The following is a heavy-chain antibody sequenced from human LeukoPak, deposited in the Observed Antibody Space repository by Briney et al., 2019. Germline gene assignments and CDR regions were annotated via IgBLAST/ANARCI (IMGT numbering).Heavy chain of an antibody. V-gene: IGHV4-39*01. J-gene: IGHJ4*02. Sequence: SETLSLTCTVSGGSISSSSYYWGWIRQPPGKGLEWIGSIYYSGSTYYNPSLKSQVTISVDTSKNQFSLKLSSVTAADTAVYYCASPLGYCTNGVCYVYWGQGTLVTVSS. CDR3: ASPLGYCTNGVCYVY. CDR2: IYYSGST. D-gene: IGHD2-8*01. CDR1: GGSISSSSYY.